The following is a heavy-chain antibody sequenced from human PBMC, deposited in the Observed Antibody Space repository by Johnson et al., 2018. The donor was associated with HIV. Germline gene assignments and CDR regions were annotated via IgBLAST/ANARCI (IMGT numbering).Heavy chain of an antibody. J-gene: IGHJ3*02. D-gene: IGHD1-14*01. CDR1: GFTFSSYA. Sequence: VQLVESGGGLVQPGGSLRLSCAASGFTFSSYAMSWVRQAPGKGLEWVSVISGSGVSTYYADSVKGRFTISRDNSKNTLYLQMNSLKTEDTAVYYCTTLDAFDIWGQGTMVTVSS. CDR2: ISGSGVST. CDR3: TTLDAFDI. V-gene: IGHV3-23*04.